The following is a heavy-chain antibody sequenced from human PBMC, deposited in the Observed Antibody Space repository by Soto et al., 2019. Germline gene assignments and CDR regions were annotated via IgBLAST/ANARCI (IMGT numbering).Heavy chain of an antibody. CDR1: GGTFSCYT. V-gene: IGHV1-69*08. CDR3: AREEYYYGSGAFFDY. Sequence: QVQLVQSGAEVKKPGSSVKVSCKASGGTFSCYTISWVRQAPGQGLEWMGRIIPIFGIANYAQKFQGRVTITADKSTSTAYMELSSLRSEDTAVYYCAREEYYYGSGAFFDYWGQGTLVTVSS. J-gene: IGHJ4*02. CDR2: IIPIFGIA. D-gene: IGHD3-10*01.